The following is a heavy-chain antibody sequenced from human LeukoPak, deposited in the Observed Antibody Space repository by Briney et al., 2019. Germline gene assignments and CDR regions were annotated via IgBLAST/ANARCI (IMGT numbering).Heavy chain of an antibody. J-gene: IGHJ4*02. CDR3: ARGFYDVSGRSHFDY. CDR1: GFSLSSYE. D-gene: IGHD3-22*01. CDR2: ISNSGNTI. V-gene: IGHV3-48*03. Sequence: GGSLRLSCEASGFSLSSYEMNWVRQSPGKGLEWVSYISNSGNTIYYADSVKGRVTISRDNAKKSLYLQMNSLRAEESAIYYCARGFYDVSGRSHFDYWGQGTLVTVSS.